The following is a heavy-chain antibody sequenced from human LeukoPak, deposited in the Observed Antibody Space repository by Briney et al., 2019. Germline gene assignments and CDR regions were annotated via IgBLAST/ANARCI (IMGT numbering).Heavy chain of an antibody. CDR3: AKDVYSSGFDAFDI. CDR1: GITLSNYG. V-gene: IGHV3-23*01. CDR2: ISGSGGGT. Sequence: GGSLRLSCAVSGITLSNYGMSWVRQAPGKGLEWVAGISGSGGGTNYADSVKGRFTISRDNPKNTLYLQMNSLRAEDTALYYCAKDVYSSGFDAFDIWGQGTMVTVSS. D-gene: IGHD6-19*01. J-gene: IGHJ3*02.